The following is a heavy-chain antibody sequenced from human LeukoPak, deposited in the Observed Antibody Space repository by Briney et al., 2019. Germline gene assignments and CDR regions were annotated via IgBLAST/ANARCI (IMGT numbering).Heavy chain of an antibody. D-gene: IGHD3-10*01. Sequence: ASVKVSCKASGFTFTSSAVQWVRQARGQRLEWIGWIVVASGNTNYAQKFQERVTITRDMSRSTAYMELSSLRSEDTAVYYCAADRGYGSGTYYNYWGLGTLVTVSS. CDR2: IVVASGNT. J-gene: IGHJ4*02. V-gene: IGHV1-58*01. CDR3: AADRGYGSGTYYNY. CDR1: GFTFTSSA.